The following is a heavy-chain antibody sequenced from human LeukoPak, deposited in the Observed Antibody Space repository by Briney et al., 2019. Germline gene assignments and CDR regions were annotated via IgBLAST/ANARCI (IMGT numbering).Heavy chain of an antibody. CDR2: IDHSGST. J-gene: IGHJ3*02. Sequence: SETLSLTCAVSGGSISSSNWWRWVRQPPGKGLEWIGEIDHSGSTNYNPSLKSRVTISVDKSKNRCSLKLNSVTAAYTAVYYCAKSNGYGLVDIWGQGTMVTVSS. CDR3: AKSNGYGLVDI. D-gene: IGHD3-10*01. V-gene: IGHV4-4*02. CDR1: GGSISSSNW.